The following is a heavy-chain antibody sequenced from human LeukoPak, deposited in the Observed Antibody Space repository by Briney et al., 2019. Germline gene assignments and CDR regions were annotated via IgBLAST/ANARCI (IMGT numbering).Heavy chain of an antibody. J-gene: IGHJ3*02. CDR2: INHSGST. CDR3: AREVKQQLVSFLCAFDI. CDR1: GGSFSGYY. D-gene: IGHD6-13*01. Sequence: PSETLSLTCAVYGGSFSGYYWSWIRQPPGKGLEWIGEINHSGSTNYNPSLKSRVTISVDTSKNQFSLKLSSETAADTAVYYCAREVKQQLVSFLCAFDIWGQGTMVTVSS. V-gene: IGHV4-34*01.